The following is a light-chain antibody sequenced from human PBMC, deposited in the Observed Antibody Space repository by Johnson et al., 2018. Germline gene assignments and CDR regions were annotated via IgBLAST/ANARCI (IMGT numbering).Light chain of an antibody. CDR1: SSNIGNNY. CDR2: ENN. CDR3: GTWDSGLSAGNV. J-gene: IGLJ1*01. V-gene: IGLV1-51*02. Sequence: QSVLTQPPSVSAAPGQKVTISCSGSSSNIGNNYVSWYQQLPGTAPKLLIYENNKRPSGIPDRFSGSKSGTSATLDITGLQTGDEADYYCGTWDSGLSAGNVFGTGTKVTVL.